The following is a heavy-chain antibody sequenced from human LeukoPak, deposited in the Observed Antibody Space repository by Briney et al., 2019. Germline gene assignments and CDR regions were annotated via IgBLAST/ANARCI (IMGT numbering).Heavy chain of an antibody. CDR3: AREGPDYGDYLFDY. CDR1: GFTVSSNF. CDR2: IYSGGST. Sequence: GGSLRLSCAASGFTVSSNFMSWVRQAPGKGLEWVSVIYSGGSTYYADSVKGRFTISRDNSKNTLYLRMNSLRAEDTAVYYCAREGPDYGDYLFDYWGQGTLVTVSS. V-gene: IGHV3-66*01. J-gene: IGHJ4*02. D-gene: IGHD4-17*01.